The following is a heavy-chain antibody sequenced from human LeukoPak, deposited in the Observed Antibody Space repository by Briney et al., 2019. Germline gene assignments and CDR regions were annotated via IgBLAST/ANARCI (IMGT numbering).Heavy chain of an antibody. Sequence: ASVKGSCKASGYTFTIYGISWGRQAPGQELECMGWIIAYNGNTNYAQKLKGRVTMTTTTSTSTAYMELRSLRSDDTAVYYCARVGVSDYSSFDYWGQGTLVTVSS. V-gene: IGHV1-18*01. D-gene: IGHD3-22*01. CDR3: ARVGVSDYSSFDY. CDR1: GYTFTIYG. CDR2: IIAYNGNT. J-gene: IGHJ4*02.